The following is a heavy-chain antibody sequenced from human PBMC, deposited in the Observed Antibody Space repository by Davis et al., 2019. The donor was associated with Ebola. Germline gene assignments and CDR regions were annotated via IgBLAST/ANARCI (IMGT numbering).Heavy chain of an antibody. CDR2: ISSSSSYI. Sequence: PGGSLRLSCAASGFTFSSYGMHWVRQAPGKGLEWVSSISSSSSYIYYADSAKGRFTISRDNSKNTLYLQMNSLRAEDTAVYYCARGSLEVLWVYWGQGTLVTVSS. CDR3: ARGSLEVLWVY. D-gene: IGHD2-21*01. CDR1: GFTFSSYG. V-gene: IGHV3-21*01. J-gene: IGHJ4*02.